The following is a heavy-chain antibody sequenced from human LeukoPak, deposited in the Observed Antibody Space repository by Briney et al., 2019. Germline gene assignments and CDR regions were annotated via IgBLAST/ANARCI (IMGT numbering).Heavy chain of an antibody. Sequence: ASVKVSCKASGYTFTSYGISWVRQALGQGLEWMGWISAYDANTNYAPKLQGRVTVTTDTSTSTAYMELRSLRSDDTAVYYCARISSGVDYWGQGTLVTVSS. D-gene: IGHD6-19*01. V-gene: IGHV1-18*01. CDR1: GYTFTSYG. CDR2: ISAYDANT. CDR3: ARISSGVDY. J-gene: IGHJ4*02.